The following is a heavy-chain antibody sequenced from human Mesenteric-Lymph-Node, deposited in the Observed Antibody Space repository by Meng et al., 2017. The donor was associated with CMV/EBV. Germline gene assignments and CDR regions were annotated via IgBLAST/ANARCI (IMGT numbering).Heavy chain of an antibody. CDR2: IPYSRTT. V-gene: IGHV4-31*02. Sequence: GGSLSSGGYYWDWIRGPPGKGLKWVGCIPYSRTTYYRPYLKSRVTISVDTSKNQFSLKLSSVTAADTAVYYCAREGFSTVTTSCFDPWGQGTLVTVSS. J-gene: IGHJ5*02. D-gene: IGHD4-17*01. CDR1: GGSLSSGGYY. CDR3: AREGFSTVTTSCFDP.